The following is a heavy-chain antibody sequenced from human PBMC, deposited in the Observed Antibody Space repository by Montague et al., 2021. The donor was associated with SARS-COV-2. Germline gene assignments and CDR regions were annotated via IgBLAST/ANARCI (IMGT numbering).Heavy chain of an antibody. V-gene: IGHV4-39*01. J-gene: IGHJ3*02. CDR2: IYYSGST. CDR1: GVSISSSNYY. CDR3: ASPTYYYDSSGSDAFDI. Sequence: SETLSLTCTVSGVSISSSNYYWGWIRQPPGKGLEWIGSIYYSGSTYYNPSLKSRVTIFVDTSKNQFSLKLSSVTAADTAVYYCASPTYYYDSSGSDAFDIWGQGTMVTVSS. D-gene: IGHD3-22*01.